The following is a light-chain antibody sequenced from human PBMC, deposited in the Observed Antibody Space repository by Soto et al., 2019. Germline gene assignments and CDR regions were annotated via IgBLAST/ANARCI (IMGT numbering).Light chain of an antibody. J-gene: IGKJ1*01. CDR3: QQYNNWPRT. CDR2: KAS. Sequence: DSQMAQSPSTLSSSVGDRVTMTCRASQSISSWLAWYQQKPGKAPKLLIYKASSLESGVPSRFSGSGSGTNFTLTISSLQSEDFAVYYCQQYNNWPRTFGQGTKVDI. V-gene: IGKV1-5*03. CDR1: QSISSW.